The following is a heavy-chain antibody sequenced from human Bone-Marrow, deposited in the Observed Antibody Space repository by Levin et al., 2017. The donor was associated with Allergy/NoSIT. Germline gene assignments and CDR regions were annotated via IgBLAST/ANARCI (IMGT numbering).Heavy chain of an antibody. V-gene: IGHV3-23*01. CDR3: AKDYRDFWSGPMAHFDY. J-gene: IGHJ4*02. D-gene: IGHD3-3*01. Sequence: GESLKISCAASGFTFSSYAMSWVRQAPGKGLEWVSAISGSGGSTYYADSVKGRFTISRDNSKNTLYLQMNSLRAEDTAVYYCAKDYRDFWSGPMAHFDYWGQGTLVTVSS. CDR1: GFTFSSYA. CDR2: ISGSGGST.